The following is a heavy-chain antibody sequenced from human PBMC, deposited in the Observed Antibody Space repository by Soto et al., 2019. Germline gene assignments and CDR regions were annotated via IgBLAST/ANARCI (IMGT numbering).Heavy chain of an antibody. Sequence: PGGSLRLSCAASGFSFHRHALNWVRQAPGKGLEWVAIISYDGSTKYYGDSVKGRFTISRDNSKNTVYLQLNRLRAEDTAVYYCARAQSSTVVTSSHFDPWGQGTLVTVSS. CDR2: ISYDGSTK. CDR1: GFSFHRHA. CDR3: ARAQSSTVVTSSHFDP. V-gene: IGHV3-30*04. J-gene: IGHJ5*02. D-gene: IGHD2-21*02.